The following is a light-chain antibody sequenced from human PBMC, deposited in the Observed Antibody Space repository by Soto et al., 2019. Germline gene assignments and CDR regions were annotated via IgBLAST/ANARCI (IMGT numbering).Light chain of an antibody. Sequence: QSALTQPPSASGTPGQRVTISCSGSSSNIGSNTVNWYQQFPGTAPKLLIYSNNQRPSGVPDRFSGSKSGTSASLAISGLQSEDEADYYCAAWDDSLNGPFYVFGTGTKVTVL. CDR1: SSNIGSNT. CDR2: SNN. J-gene: IGLJ1*01. CDR3: AAWDDSLNGPFYV. V-gene: IGLV1-44*01.